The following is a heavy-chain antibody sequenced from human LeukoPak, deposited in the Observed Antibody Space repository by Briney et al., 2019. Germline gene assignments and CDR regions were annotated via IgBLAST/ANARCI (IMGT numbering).Heavy chain of an antibody. Sequence: GGSLRRSCAASGFTFSNYAMSWVRQAPGKGLEWVSVISGSGGSTNFADSVKGRFTSSRDNSKNTLYLQMHSLRVEDTAVYYCAQGRLGYSYGAFDHWGQGTLVTVSS. CDR2: ISGSGGST. CDR3: AQGRLGYSYGAFDH. J-gene: IGHJ4*02. D-gene: IGHD5-18*01. CDR1: GFTFSNYA. V-gene: IGHV3-23*01.